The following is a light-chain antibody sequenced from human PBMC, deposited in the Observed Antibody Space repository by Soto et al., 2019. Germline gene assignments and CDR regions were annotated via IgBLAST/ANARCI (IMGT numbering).Light chain of an antibody. CDR3: ATWDDTLV. V-gene: IGLV1-47*01. J-gene: IGLJ2*01. Sequence: QSVLTQPPSASGTPGQRVTISCSGSSSNIGGHYVYWYQQVPGTAPKVLIYRNDQRPSGVSDRFSGSKSGTSASLAISGLRSEDEADYYCATWDDTLVFGGGTKVTVL. CDR1: SSNIGGHY. CDR2: RND.